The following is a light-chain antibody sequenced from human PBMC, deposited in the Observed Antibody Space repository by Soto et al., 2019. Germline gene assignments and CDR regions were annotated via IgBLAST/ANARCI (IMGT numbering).Light chain of an antibody. CDR2: AAS. CDR3: QHTYSAPYT. Sequence: DVRLTQSPSSVSASVGDSLTLTCRASETVTSYLNWYQQKPGKAPKLLIYAASSLQSGVTSRFSGSGSGTDFTLTINSLQPEDFATYYCQHTYSAPYTFGQGTKLEIK. CDR1: ETVTSY. J-gene: IGKJ2*01. V-gene: IGKV1-39*01.